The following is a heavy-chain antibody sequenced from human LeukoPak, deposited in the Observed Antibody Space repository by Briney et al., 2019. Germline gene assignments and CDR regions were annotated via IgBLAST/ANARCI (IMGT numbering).Heavy chain of an antibody. CDR2: ISTNGDGT. V-gene: IGHV3-64D*06. J-gene: IGHJ4*02. CDR1: GFTFSSYA. D-gene: IGHD4-23*01. CDR3: AKGDGGNSQPDY. Sequence: GGSLRLSCSASGFTFSSYAMHWVRQAPGKGLEYVSAISTNGDGTYYADSVKGRFTISTDNAKNTLFLQMSRRRPQDTAVYDCAKGDGGNSQPDYWGQGTLVTVSS.